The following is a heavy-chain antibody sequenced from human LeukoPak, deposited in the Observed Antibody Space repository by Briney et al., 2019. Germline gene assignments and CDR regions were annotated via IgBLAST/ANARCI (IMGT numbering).Heavy chain of an antibody. J-gene: IGHJ4*02. CDR2: INPNSGGT. CDR3: ARVLSSIAAPTPRYFDY. D-gene: IGHD6-6*01. Sequence: ASVKVSCKASGYTFTGYYMHWVRQAPGQGLEWMGWINPNSGGTNYAQKFQGRVTMTRDTSISTAYMELSRLRSDDTAVYYCARVLSSIAAPTPRYFDYWGQGTLVTVSS. CDR1: GYTFTGYY. V-gene: IGHV1-2*02.